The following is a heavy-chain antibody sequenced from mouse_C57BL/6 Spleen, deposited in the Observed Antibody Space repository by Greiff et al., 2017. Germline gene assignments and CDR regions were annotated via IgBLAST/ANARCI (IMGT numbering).Heavy chain of an antibody. CDR2: IYPGDGDT. J-gene: IGHJ2*01. CDR3: ARLRYDYDEAYFDY. V-gene: IGHV1-80*01. Sequence: QVQLQQSGAELVKPGASVKISCKASGYAFSSYWMNWVKQRPGKGLEWIGQIYPGDGDTNYNGKFKGKATLTADKSSSTAYMQLSSLTSEDSAVYFCARLRYDYDEAYFDYWGQGTTLAVSS. CDR1: GYAFSSYW. D-gene: IGHD2-4*01.